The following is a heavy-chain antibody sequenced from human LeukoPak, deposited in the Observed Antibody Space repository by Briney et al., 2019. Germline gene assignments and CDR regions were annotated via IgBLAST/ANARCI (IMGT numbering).Heavy chain of an antibody. Sequence: ASVKVSCKASGYTFTSYDINWVRQATGQGLEWMGWMNPNSGNTGYAQKFQGRVTITRNTSISTAYMELSSLRSEDTAVYYCARGFFTFGGIPLDYWGQGTLVTVSS. CDR1: GYTFTSYD. V-gene: IGHV1-8*03. D-gene: IGHD3-16*01. J-gene: IGHJ4*02. CDR3: ARGFFTFGGIPLDY. CDR2: MNPNSGNT.